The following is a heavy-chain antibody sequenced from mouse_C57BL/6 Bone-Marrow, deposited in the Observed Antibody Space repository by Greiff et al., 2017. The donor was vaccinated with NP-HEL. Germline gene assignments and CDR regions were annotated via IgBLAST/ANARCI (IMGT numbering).Heavy chain of an antibody. V-gene: IGHV1-82*01. CDR1: GYAFSSSW. CDR2: IYPGDGDT. CDR3: ARRGLGPESWFAY. Sequence: VQLVESGPELVKPGASVKISCKASGYAFSSSWMNWVKQRPGKGLEWIGRIYPGDGDTNYNGKFKGKATLTADKSSSTAYMQLSSLTSEDSAVYFCARRGLGPESWFAYWGQGTLVTVSA. D-gene: IGHD4-1*01. J-gene: IGHJ3*01.